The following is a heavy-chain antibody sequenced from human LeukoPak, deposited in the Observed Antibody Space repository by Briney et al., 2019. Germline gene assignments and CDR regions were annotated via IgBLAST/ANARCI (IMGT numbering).Heavy chain of an antibody. Sequence: SESLSPACTVAGPSFSNDYWGWIRQPPGEGREWIGYIYYSVSTNYHPSLKSRVTISVNTSKNQFSLKLCSVSAADTAVYYCARGIAVAGTGGGDPWGQGTLVTVSS. V-gene: IGHV4-59*12. J-gene: IGHJ5*02. CDR2: IYYSVST. CDR1: GPSFSNDY. D-gene: IGHD6-19*01. CDR3: ARGIAVAGTGGGDP.